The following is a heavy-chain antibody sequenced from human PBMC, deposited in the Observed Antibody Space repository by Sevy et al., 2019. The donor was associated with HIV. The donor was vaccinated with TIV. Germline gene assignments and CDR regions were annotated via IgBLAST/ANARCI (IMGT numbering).Heavy chain of an antibody. V-gene: IGHV3-23*01. CDR2: ISGSGGST. J-gene: IGHJ4*02. CDR3: AKDMVGYCSGGSCQNYFDY. CDR1: GFTFSSYA. Sequence: GGSLRLSCAASGFTFSSYAMSWVRQAPGKGLEWVSPISGSGGSTYYADSVKGRFTISRDNSKNTLYLQMNSLRAEDTAVYYCAKDMVGYCSGGSCQNYFDYWGQGTLVTVSS. D-gene: IGHD2-15*01.